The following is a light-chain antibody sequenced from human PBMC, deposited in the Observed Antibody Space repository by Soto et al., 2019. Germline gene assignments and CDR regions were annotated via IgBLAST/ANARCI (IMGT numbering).Light chain of an antibody. J-gene: IGKJ1*01. CDR3: QQRSNWPPGAIT. CDR1: QSVSSIY. V-gene: IGKV3-11*01. Sequence: EIVLTQSPGTLSLSPGERATLSCRASQSVSSIYLAWYQQKPGQAPRLLIYDASNRATGIPARFSGSGSGTDFTLTISSLEPEDFAVYYCQQRSNWPPGAITFGQGTKVDIK. CDR2: DAS.